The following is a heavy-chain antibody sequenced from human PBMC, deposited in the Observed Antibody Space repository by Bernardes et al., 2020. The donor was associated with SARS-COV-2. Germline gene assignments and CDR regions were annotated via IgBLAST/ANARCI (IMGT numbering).Heavy chain of an antibody. J-gene: IGHJ3*02. CDR2: ISGGGETT. V-gene: IGHV3-23*01. Sequence: GGSLRLSCAASGFSFSSYAMTWVRQAPGKRLEWVSVISGGGETTFYEDSVKGRFIISRDYSRKTLYLEMSNLRGDDTAIYFCAKTAATYASGGGAFDIWGQGTLVSVSS. CDR3: AKTAATYASGGGAFDI. CDR1: GFSFSSYA. D-gene: IGHD3-10*01.